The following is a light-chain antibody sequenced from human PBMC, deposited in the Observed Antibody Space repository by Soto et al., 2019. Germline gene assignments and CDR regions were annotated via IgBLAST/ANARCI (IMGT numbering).Light chain of an antibody. CDR1: SSDIGGYKY. CDR3: TTNAGGGTDV. CDR2: DVS. Sequence: QSVMTQPASVSGSPGQSITISCTGTSSDIGGYKYVSWYQQHPGKAPKLMIYDVSTRPSGVSNRFSASKSGNTATLTISGPRVEADADPFVTTNAGGGTDVCEAGTKGTV. J-gene: IGLJ1*01. V-gene: IGLV2-14*01.